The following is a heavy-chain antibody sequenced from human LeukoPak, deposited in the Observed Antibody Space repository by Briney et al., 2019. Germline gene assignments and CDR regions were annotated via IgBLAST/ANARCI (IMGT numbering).Heavy chain of an antibody. Sequence: GGSLRLSCAASGFTFSSYTMNGVPQAPGKGVEWVSSMAGSSGYISYADSVKGRFTISRDNPKKSLYLQMTSLTAEDTAVYYCARDRGAYCGGDCYLGFDYWGRGTLVTVSS. D-gene: IGHD2-21*02. CDR1: GFTFSSYT. CDR3: ARDRGAYCGGDCYLGFDY. V-gene: IGHV3-21*01. J-gene: IGHJ4*01. CDR2: MAGSSGYI.